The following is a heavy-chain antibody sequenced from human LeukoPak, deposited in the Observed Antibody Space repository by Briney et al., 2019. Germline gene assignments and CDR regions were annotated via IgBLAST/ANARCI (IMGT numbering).Heavy chain of an antibody. V-gene: IGHV3-21*01. J-gene: IGHJ6*02. Sequence: PGGSLRLSCAAPGFTLRSYSMNWVRQAPGKGLEWVSSISDSDNSMYYANSVKGRFTMSRDNTKNSLYLQMNSLRAEDTAVYYCARTRSSGWYEGPYYGMDVWGQGTTVTVSS. CDR1: GFTLRSYS. CDR3: ARTRSSGWYEGPYYGMDV. CDR2: ISDSDNSM. D-gene: IGHD6-19*01.